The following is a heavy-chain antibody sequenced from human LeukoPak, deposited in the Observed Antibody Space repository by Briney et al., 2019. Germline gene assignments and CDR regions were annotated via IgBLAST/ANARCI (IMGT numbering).Heavy chain of an antibody. CDR3: ARDRRSSGWYDWYYFDY. Sequence: RSLRLSCAASGFTFGSYGMHWVRQAPGKGLEWVAVIWYDGSNKYYADSVEGRFTISRDNSKNTLYLQMNSLRAEDTAVYYCARDRRSSGWYDWYYFDYWGQGTLVTVSS. CDR1: GFTFGSYG. D-gene: IGHD6-19*01. CDR2: IWYDGSNK. V-gene: IGHV3-33*01. J-gene: IGHJ4*02.